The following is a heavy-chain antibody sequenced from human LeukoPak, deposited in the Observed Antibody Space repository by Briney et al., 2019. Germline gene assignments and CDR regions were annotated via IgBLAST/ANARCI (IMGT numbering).Heavy chain of an antibody. V-gene: IGHV4-39*07. D-gene: IGHD4-17*01. J-gene: IGHJ2*01. CDR1: GGSISISSDY. Sequence: PSETLSLTCTVSGGSISISSDYWGWLRQPPGKGLEWIGEVNDSGSTSYKPSLKSRVTISVDTSKNQFSLKLSSVTAADTTIYYCARGLPRTTVTTRGWYFDLWGRGTLVSVSS. CDR3: ARGLPRTTVTTRGWYFDL. CDR2: VNDSGST.